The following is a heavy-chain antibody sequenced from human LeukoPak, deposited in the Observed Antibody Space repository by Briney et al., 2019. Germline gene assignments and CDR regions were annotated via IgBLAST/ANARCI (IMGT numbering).Heavy chain of an antibody. Sequence: SETLSLTCAVSGYSISSGYYWSWIRQPPGKGLEWIGYIYYSGSTNYNPSLKSRVTISVDTSKNQFSLKLSSVTAADTAVYYCARAPYDFWSGYFHWGQGTLVTVSS. CDR3: ARAPYDFWSGYFH. J-gene: IGHJ4*02. CDR2: IYYSGST. V-gene: IGHV4-61*01. CDR1: GYSISSGYY. D-gene: IGHD3-3*01.